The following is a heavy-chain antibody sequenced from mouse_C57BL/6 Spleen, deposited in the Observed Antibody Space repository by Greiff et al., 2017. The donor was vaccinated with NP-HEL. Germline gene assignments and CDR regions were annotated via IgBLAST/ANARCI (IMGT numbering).Heavy chain of an antibody. D-gene: IGHD1-1*01. CDR2: IYPRSGNT. J-gene: IGHJ4*01. CDR3: ASYYYGSSLYAMDY. Sequence: QVQLQQPGAELARPGASVKLSCKASGYTFTSYGISWVKQRTGQGLEWIGEIYPRSGNTYYNEKFKGKATLTADKSSSTAYMELRSLTSEDSAVYFCASYYYGSSLYAMDYWGQGTSVTVSS. V-gene: IGHV1-81*01. CDR1: GYTFTSYG.